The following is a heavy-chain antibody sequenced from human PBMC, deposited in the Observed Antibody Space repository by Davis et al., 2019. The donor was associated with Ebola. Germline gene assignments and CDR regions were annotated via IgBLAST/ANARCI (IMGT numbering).Heavy chain of an antibody. CDR1: GGSFSGYY. CDR2: INHSGST. Sequence: GSLRLSCAVYGGSFSGYYWSWIRQPPGKGLEWIGEINHSGSTNYNPSLKSRVTISVDTSKNQFSLKLSSVTAADTAVYYCAKAAMVGLHDAFDIWGQGTMVTVSS. J-gene: IGHJ3*02. CDR3: AKAAMVGLHDAFDI. V-gene: IGHV4-34*01. D-gene: IGHD5-18*01.